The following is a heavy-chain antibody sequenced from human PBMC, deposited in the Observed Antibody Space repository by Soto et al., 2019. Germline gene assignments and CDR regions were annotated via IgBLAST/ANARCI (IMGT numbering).Heavy chain of an antibody. CDR2: INAGNGNT. CDR3: ARTSRYYLHDY. Sequence: ASGKVSCKAFGNTFTSYAIHWVRQAPGQRLEWMGWINAGNGNTKYSQKFQGRVTITRDTSASTAYMELTSLRSEDTAVYYCARTSRYYLHDYSAQGTLVPVSS. CDR1: GNTFTSYA. J-gene: IGHJ4*02. D-gene: IGHD3-22*01. V-gene: IGHV1-3*01.